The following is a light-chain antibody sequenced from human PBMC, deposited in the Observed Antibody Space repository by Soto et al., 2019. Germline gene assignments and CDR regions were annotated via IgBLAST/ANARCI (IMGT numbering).Light chain of an antibody. CDR1: RSDVGAYHS. CDR3: SSFTDTGTVM. J-gene: IGLJ3*02. V-gene: IGLV2-14*03. Sequence: QSVLTQPASVSGSPGQSFTISCTGTRSDVGAYHSVSWYQQHPGKAPKLIIFDVSNRPSGVSNRFSGSKSGNTASLTISGLQAEDEADYYCSSFTDTGTVMFGGGTKLTVL. CDR2: DVS.